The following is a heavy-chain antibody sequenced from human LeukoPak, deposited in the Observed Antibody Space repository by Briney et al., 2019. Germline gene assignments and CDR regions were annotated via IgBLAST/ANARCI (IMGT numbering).Heavy chain of an antibody. CDR1: GYTFTSYY. Sequence: ASVKVSCKASGYTFTSYYMHWVRQATGQGLEWMGIINPSGGSSSYARKFQGRVTMTRDTPTSQVYMDLSSLRSEDTAVYYCARDVVRGYSGYGRYFDYWGQGTLVTVSS. V-gene: IGHV1-46*01. CDR3: ARDVVRGYSGYGRYFDY. D-gene: IGHD5-12*01. CDR2: INPSGGSS. J-gene: IGHJ4*02.